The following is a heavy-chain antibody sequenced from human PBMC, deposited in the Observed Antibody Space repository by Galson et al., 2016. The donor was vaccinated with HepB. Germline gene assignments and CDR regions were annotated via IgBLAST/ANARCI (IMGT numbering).Heavy chain of an antibody. J-gene: IGHJ4*02. CDR1: GGSFIDYY. CDR2: ITYSGST. V-gene: IGHV4-34*01. D-gene: IGHD5-18*01. Sequence: SETLSLTCTVYGGSFIDYYWSWIRQPPGKGLEWIAEITYSGSTNYNPSLKSRVTISIDTSRNQFFLRLSSVTAADTAFYYCARIGYSSGAWFYWGQGTPVTVSS. CDR3: ARIGYSSGAWFY.